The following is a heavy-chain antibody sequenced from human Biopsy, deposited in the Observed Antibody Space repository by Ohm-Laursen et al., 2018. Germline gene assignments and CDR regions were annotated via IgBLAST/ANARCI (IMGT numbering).Heavy chain of an antibody. J-gene: IGHJ1*01. V-gene: IGHV1-2*02. CDR2: INSHSGTT. CDR3: AKGQDLRGGAEYFQH. Sequence: ASVKVSCKASGYTFTGQYLHWVRQVPGQGLEWMGWINSHSGTTKFAQDFQGRVTMTRDTSITTAYMELRRLRSDDTAVYYCAKGQDLRGGAEYFQHWGQGALVTVSS. CDR1: GYTFTGQY. D-gene: IGHD2-15*01.